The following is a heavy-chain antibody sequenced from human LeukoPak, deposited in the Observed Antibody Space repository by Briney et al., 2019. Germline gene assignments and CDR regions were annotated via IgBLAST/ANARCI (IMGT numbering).Heavy chain of an antibody. CDR1: GFTFSGSA. CDR3: TRSYYYYDSSGYYHAFDI. D-gene: IGHD3-22*01. J-gene: IGHJ3*02. CDR2: IRTKANSYAT. V-gene: IGHV3-73*01. Sequence: GGSLRLSCAASGFTFSGSAMHWVRQASGKGLEWVGRIRTKANSYATAYAASVKGRFTISRDDSKNTAYLQMNSLKTEDTAVYYCTRSYYYYDSSGYYHAFDIWGQGTMVTVSS.